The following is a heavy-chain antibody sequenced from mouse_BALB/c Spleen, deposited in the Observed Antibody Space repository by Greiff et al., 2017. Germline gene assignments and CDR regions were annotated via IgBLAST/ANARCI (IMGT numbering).Heavy chain of an antibody. J-gene: IGHJ4*01. Sequence: VQLQQSGAELARPGASVKLSCKASGYTFTSYWMQWVKQRPGQGLEWIGAIYPGDGDTRYTQKFKGKATLTADKSSSTAYMQLSSLASEDSAVYYCAGGNGGYAMDYWGQGTSVTVSS. CDR2: IYPGDGDT. CDR3: AGGNGGYAMDY. CDR1: GYTFTSYW. D-gene: IGHD2-1*01. V-gene: IGHV1-87*01.